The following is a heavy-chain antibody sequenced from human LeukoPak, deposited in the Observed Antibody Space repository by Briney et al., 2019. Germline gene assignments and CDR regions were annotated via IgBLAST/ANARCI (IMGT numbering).Heavy chain of an antibody. CDR3: ARHRGSGNWRPSAFDI. D-gene: IGHD1-20*01. CDR2: IFYTGST. Sequence: PSETLSPTCTVSGGSISTYYWSWIRQPPGKGLEWIGYIFYTGSTNSNPSLKSRVTISVDTSKNQFSMNLSSLTAADTAMYFCARHRGSGNWRPSAFDIWGQGTMVTVSS. V-gene: IGHV4-59*08. CDR1: GGSISTYY. J-gene: IGHJ3*02.